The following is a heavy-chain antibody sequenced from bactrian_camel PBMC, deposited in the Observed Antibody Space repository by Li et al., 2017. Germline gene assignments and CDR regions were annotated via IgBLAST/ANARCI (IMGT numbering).Heavy chain of an antibody. CDR3: GTSRSGECFPQWSLTRVRIAANY. V-gene: IGHV3S1*01. CDR2: VLSDGSWS. J-gene: IGHJ4*01. D-gene: IGHD2*01. Sequence: HVQLVESGGGSVQAGGSLRLSCVVSELGVNRYCIGWFREVPGKEREGVAAVLSDGSWSHSDAVRGRFTLPRNNDKNTLSLDMNMLKPEDTAMYYCGTSRSGECFPQWSLTRVRIAANYWGQGTQVTVS. CDR1: ELGVNRYC.